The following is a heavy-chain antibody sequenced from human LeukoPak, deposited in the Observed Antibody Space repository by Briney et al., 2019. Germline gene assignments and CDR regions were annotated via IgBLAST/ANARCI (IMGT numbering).Heavy chain of an antibody. CDR2: IYSGGST. Sequence: GGSLRLSCAASGFTVSSHYMTWVRQVPGKGLEWVSAIYSGGSTYYADSVKGRFTISRDNSENTLYVQINSLRAEDTAIYYCAKSRSGSANWALRIFDNWGQGTLVTVSS. D-gene: IGHD3-10*01. V-gene: IGHV3-53*01. CDR1: GFTVSSHY. CDR3: AKSRSGSANWALRIFDN. J-gene: IGHJ4*02.